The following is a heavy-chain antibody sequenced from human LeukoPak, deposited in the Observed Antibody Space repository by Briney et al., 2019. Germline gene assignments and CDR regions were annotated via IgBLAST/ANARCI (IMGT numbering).Heavy chain of an antibody. D-gene: IGHD5-12*01. Sequence: PGGSLRLSCAASGFTFSSYDMSWVRQAPGKGLEWVSAISGSGGSTYYADSVKGRFTISRDNSKNTLYLQMNSLRAEDTAVYYCAKVCRNSGYCLFDYWGQGTLVTVSS. J-gene: IGHJ4*02. V-gene: IGHV3-23*01. CDR2: ISGSGGST. CDR3: AKVCRNSGYCLFDY. CDR1: GFTFSSYD.